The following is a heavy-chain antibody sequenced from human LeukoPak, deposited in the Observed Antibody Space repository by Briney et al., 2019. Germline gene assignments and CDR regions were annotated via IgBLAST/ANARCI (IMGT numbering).Heavy chain of an antibody. CDR1: GGSISSYY. D-gene: IGHD3-10*01. V-gene: IGHV4-59*01. Sequence: SETLSLTCTVSGGSISSYYWSWIRQPPGKGLEWIGYIYYSGSTNYNPSLKSRVTISVDTSKNQFSLKLSSVTAADTAVYYCARDNYGSGSHAPGVWFDPWGQGTLVTVSS. J-gene: IGHJ5*02. CDR2: IYYSGST. CDR3: ARDNYGSGSHAPGVWFDP.